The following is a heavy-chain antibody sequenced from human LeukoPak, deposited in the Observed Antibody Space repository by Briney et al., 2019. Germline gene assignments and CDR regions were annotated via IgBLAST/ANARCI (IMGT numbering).Heavy chain of an antibody. CDR2: VWFDGSKR. D-gene: IGHD5-18*01. CDR1: GFIFSNSG. Sequence: GGSLRLSCTVSGFIFSNSGMHWVRRAPGKGLEWVAVVWFDGSKRYYADSVKGRFTISRDNSKNTLHLQMDSLRVEDTAVYFCAGDFRRYSYGPFDYWGQGTLVTVSS. J-gene: IGHJ4*02. V-gene: IGHV3-33*01. CDR3: AGDFRRYSYGPFDY.